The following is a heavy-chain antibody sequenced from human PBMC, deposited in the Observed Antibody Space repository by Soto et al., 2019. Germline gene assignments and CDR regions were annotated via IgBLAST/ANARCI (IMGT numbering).Heavy chain of an antibody. V-gene: IGHV1-18*01. CDR2: ISAYNGNT. J-gene: IGHJ4*02. CDR1: GYTFTSYV. Sequence: ASVKLSCKASGYTFTSYVMSWVRQAPGQGLEWMGWISAYNGNTNYAQKLQGRVTMTTDTSTSTAYMELRSLRSDDTAVYYCARIYDYVWGSYRYTRRYFDYWGQGTLVTVSS. CDR3: ARIYDYVWGSYRYTRRYFDY. D-gene: IGHD3-16*02.